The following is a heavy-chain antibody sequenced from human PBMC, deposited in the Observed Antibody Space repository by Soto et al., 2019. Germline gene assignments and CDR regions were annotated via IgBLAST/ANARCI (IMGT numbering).Heavy chain of an antibody. CDR1: GFTFSSYA. Sequence: PGGSLRLSCAASGFTFSSYAVSWVRQAPGKGLEWVSAISGSGGSTYYADSVKGRFAISRDNSKNTLYLQMNSLRAEDTAVYYWATDNGGQLGWFDPCRQRYLVTVSS. V-gene: IGHV3-23*01. CDR3: ATDNGGQLGWFDP. J-gene: IGHJ5*02. CDR2: ISGSGGST. D-gene: IGHD6-6*01.